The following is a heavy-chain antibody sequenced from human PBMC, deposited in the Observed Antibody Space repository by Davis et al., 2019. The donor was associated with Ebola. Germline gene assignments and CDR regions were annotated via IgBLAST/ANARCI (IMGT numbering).Heavy chain of an antibody. CDR1: GFTFSSYA. V-gene: IGHV3-23*01. J-gene: IGHJ6*02. Sequence: GGSLRLSCAASGFTFSSYAMSWVRQAPGKGLEWVSAISGSGGSTYYADSVKGRFTISRDNSKNTLYLQMNSLRAEDTAVYYCVKDRGGYDWGGHYYYGMDVWGQGTTVTVSS. CDR2: ISGSGGST. D-gene: IGHD5-12*01. CDR3: VKDRGGYDWGGHYYYGMDV.